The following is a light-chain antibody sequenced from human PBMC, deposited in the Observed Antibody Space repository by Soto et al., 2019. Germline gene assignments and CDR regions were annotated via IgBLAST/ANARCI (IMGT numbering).Light chain of an antibody. CDR2: EVT. CDR1: SSDVGGYNY. J-gene: IGLJ3*02. Sequence: QSALTQPPSASGSPGQSVTISCTGTSSDVGGYNYVSWYQQYPGRASKLMIYEVTKRPSGVPDRFSGSKSGNTASLTVSGLQAEDEADYYCSSYAASNNFYFVFGGGTQLTVL. V-gene: IGLV2-8*01. CDR3: SSYAASNNFYFV.